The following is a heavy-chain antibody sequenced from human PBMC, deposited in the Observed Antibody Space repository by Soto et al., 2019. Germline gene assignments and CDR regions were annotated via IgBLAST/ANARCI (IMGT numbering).Heavy chain of an antibody. D-gene: IGHD5-12*01. V-gene: IGHV3-30*04. CDR2: ISYDGSNK. Sequence: GGSLRLSCAASGITLSNYFMYWVRQAPGKGLEWVAAISYDGSNKYYADSVKGRFTISRDNSKNTLYLQMNSLRAEDTAVYYCARDYYRFNSGYGFSMDVWGQGTTVTVSS. CDR3: ARDYYRFNSGYGFSMDV. CDR1: GITLSNYF. J-gene: IGHJ6*02.